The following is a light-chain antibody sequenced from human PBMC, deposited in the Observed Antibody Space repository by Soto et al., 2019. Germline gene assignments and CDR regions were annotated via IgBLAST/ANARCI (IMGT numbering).Light chain of an antibody. Sequence: DIQMTQSPSTLSASVGDRVTITCRASQSMNDWLAWYQQKPGKPPKVLIYDASSLQSGVPSRFSGSGSGTEFTLTIGSLQPDDVATYYCLRYNAFSQTFGQGTKVDNK. V-gene: IGKV1-5*01. J-gene: IGKJ1*01. CDR2: DAS. CDR3: LRYNAFSQT. CDR1: QSMNDW.